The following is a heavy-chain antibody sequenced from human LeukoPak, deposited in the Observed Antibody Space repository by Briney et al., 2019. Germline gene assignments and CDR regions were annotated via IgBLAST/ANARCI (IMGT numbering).Heavy chain of an antibody. J-gene: IGHJ4*02. D-gene: IGHD6-6*01. CDR1: GFTFSDYY. Sequence: GGSLRLSCAASGFTFSDYYMSWIRQAPGKGLEWVSYISSSGTMYNADSVKGRFTISRDNAKNSLYLQMNSLRAEDTAVYYCARDSIAARYYFDYWGQGTLVTVSS. CDR3: ARDSIAARYYFDY. V-gene: IGHV3-11*04. CDR2: ISSSGTM.